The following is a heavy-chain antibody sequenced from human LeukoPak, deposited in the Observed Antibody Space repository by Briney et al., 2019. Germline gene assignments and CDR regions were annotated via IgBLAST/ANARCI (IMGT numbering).Heavy chain of an antibody. CDR1: GFTFSSYW. CDR3: ARVPVDYYGSGSYPVYGMDV. J-gene: IGHJ6*04. V-gene: IGHV3-7*03. Sequence: GGSLRLSCAASGFTFSSYWMSWVRQAPGKGLEWVANIKQDGSEKYYVDSVKGRFTISRDNAKNSLYLQMNSLRAEDTAVYYCARVPVDYYGSGSYPVYGMDVWAKGPRSPSPQ. CDR2: IKQDGSEK. D-gene: IGHD3-10*01.